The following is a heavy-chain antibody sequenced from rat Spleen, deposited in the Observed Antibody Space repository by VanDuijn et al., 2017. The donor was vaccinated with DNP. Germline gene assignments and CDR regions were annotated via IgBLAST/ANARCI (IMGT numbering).Heavy chain of an antibody. D-gene: IGHD4-1*01. CDR2: ITTSGDST. J-gene: IGHJ3*01. V-gene: IGHV5-31*01. CDR1: GFTFNNYW. Sequence: EVQLVESGGDLVQPGGSLKLSCVASGFTFNNYWMTWIRQVPGKGLEWVASITTSGDSTSSPDSVKGRFTISRDNAKTTLYLQMDSLRSEDTATYYCARWETGAAFAYWGQGTLVTVSS. CDR3: ARWETGAAFAY.